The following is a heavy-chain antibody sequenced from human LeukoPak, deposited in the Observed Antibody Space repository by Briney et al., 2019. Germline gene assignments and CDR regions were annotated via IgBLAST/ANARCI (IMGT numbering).Heavy chain of an antibody. J-gene: IGHJ4*02. D-gene: IGHD2-15*01. CDR3: ASPYCSGGSCYSEAHFDY. V-gene: IGHV4-38-2*02. Sequence: SETLSLTCTVSGYSISSGYYWGWIRQPPGKGLEWIGSIYHSGSTYYNPSLKSRVTISVDTSKNQFSLKLSSVTAADTAVYYCASPYCSGGSCYSEAHFDYWGQGTLVTVSS. CDR1: GYSISSGYY. CDR2: IYHSGST.